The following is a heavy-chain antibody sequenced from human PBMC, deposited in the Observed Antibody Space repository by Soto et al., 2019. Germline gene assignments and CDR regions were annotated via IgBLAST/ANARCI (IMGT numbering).Heavy chain of an antibody. Sequence: EVQLVESGGGLVQPGGSLRLSCAASGFTFSSYSMNWVRQAPGKGLEWVSYISSSSSTIYYADSVKGRFTISRDNAKNSLYLQMNSVRDEDTAVYYCARDSGATTQTYWGQGTLVTVSS. V-gene: IGHV3-48*02. CDR2: ISSSSSTI. D-gene: IGHD1-26*01. CDR1: GFTFSSYS. J-gene: IGHJ4*02. CDR3: ARDSGATTQTY.